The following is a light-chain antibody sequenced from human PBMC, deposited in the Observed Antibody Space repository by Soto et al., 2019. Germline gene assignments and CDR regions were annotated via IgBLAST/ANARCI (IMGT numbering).Light chain of an antibody. CDR2: DAS. Sequence: DIRMYQSRAAVSAYVGDRVTITCRASRSISNWLAWYQQRPGIAPKLLIFDASILQSGVPSRFSGSGSGTEFTLTISCLQSEDFATYFCPQSYIYPSTFG. J-gene: IGKJ4*02. CDR3: PQSYIYPST. CDR1: RSISNW. V-gene: IGKV1-5*01.